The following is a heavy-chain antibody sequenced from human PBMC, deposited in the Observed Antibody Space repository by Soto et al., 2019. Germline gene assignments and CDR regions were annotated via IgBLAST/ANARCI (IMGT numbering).Heavy chain of an antibody. V-gene: IGHV3-21*01. CDR2: ISSSSSYI. CDR1: GFTFSSYS. CDR3: ARDLLYYDYWSGYLADGYSGQSHYGMAV. D-gene: IGHD3-3*01. Sequence: GGSLRLSCAASGFTFSSYSMNWVRQAPGKGLEWVSSISSSSSYIYYADSVKGRFTISRDNAKNSLYLQMNSLRAEDTAVYYCARDLLYYDYWSGYLADGYSGQSHYGMAVWGQGTTVPVSS. J-gene: IGHJ6*02.